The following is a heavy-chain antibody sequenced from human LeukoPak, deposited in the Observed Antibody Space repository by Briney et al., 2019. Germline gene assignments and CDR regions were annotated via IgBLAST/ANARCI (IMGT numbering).Heavy chain of an antibody. J-gene: IGHJ6*04. D-gene: IGHD3-10*01. CDR2: MKQDGSEK. V-gene: IGHV3-7*01. CDR1: GFTFSSYG. Sequence: PGGSLRLSCAASGFTFSSYGMHWVRQAPGKGLEWVANMKQDGSEKYYVDSVKGRFTISRDNAKNSLYLQMNNLRAEDTAVYYCARVDGSGSYFYYYYYGMDVWGKGTTVTVSS. CDR3: ARVDGSGSYFYYYYYGMDV.